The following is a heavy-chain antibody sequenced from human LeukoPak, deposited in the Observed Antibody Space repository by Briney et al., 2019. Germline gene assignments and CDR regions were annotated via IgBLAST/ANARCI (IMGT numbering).Heavy chain of an antibody. V-gene: IGHV3-53*01. CDR1: GFIVSANY. D-gene: IGHD6-19*01. Sequence: SGGSLRLSCAASGFIVSANYMNWVRQAPGKGLEWVSVIYSGGSPFYADSVKGRFTISRDNSKNTVYLQMNSLRVEDTAVYHCATLKYSSGWYPDYWGQGTLVTVSS. J-gene: IGHJ4*02. CDR2: IYSGGSP. CDR3: ATLKYSSGWYPDY.